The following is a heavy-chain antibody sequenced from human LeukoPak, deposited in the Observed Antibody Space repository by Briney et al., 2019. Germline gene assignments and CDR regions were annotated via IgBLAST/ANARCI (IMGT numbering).Heavy chain of an antibody. J-gene: IGHJ4*02. Sequence: SETLSLTCTVSGGSISSSNYYWGWIRQPPWKGLEWIGSIYYSGTTYYSSSLKSRVIISVDTSRNQFSMKLSSVTAADTAVYYCARGGGSGWYYFDYWGQGTLVTVSS. CDR1: GGSISSSNYY. CDR3: ARGGGSGWYYFDY. V-gene: IGHV4-39*02. CDR2: IYYSGTT. D-gene: IGHD6-19*01.